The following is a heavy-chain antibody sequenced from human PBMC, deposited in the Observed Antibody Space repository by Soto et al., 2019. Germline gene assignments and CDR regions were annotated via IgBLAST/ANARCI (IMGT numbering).Heavy chain of an antibody. D-gene: IGHD5-18*01. V-gene: IGHV3-48*02. CDR3: AKDDSRLWYYFDY. CDR2: IRSSGRGT. J-gene: IGHJ4*02. CDR1: GFTFNDYS. Sequence: GGSLRLSCAASGFTFNDYSMNWVRQAPGKGLEWLSYIRSSGRGTVYADSLKGRFTISRDNVKNSLYLQMNSLRDEDTAVYYCAKDDSRLWYYFDYWGQGTLVTVSS.